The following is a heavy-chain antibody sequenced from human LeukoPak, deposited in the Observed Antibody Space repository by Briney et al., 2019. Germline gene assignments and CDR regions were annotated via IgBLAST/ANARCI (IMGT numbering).Heavy chain of an antibody. CDR2: IYYSGST. D-gene: IGHD3-10*01. V-gene: IGHV4-59*01. CDR3: ARGAVVRGVIITSHWFDP. Sequence: SETLSLTCTVFGGSISSYYWSWIRQPPGKGLEWIGYIYYSGSTNYNPSLKSRVTISVGTSKNQFSLKLSSVTAADTAVYYCARGAVVRGVIITSHWFDPWGQGTLVTVSS. CDR1: GGSISSYY. J-gene: IGHJ5*02.